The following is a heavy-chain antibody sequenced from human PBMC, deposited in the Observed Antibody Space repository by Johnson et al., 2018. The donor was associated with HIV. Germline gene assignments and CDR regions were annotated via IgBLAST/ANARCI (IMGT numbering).Heavy chain of an antibody. CDR2: ISSSGSTI. Sequence: MQLVESGGGLVQPGGSLRLSCAASGFTFSSYWMHWVRQAPGKGLVWVSYISSSGSTIYYADSVKGRFTISRDNAKNSLYLQMNSLRAEDTTVYYCARPRRGMATNRDAFDIWGQGTMVTVSS. CDR1: GFTFSSYW. D-gene: IGHD5-24*01. J-gene: IGHJ3*02. V-gene: IGHV3-48*04. CDR3: ARPRRGMATNRDAFDI.